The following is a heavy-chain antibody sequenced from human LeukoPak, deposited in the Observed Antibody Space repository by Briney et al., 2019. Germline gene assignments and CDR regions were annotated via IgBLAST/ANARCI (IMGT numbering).Heavy chain of an antibody. CDR1: GFTFSSYG. D-gene: IGHD2-2*02. Sequence: PGGSLRLSCAASGFTFSSYGMHWVRQAPGKGLEWVAVISYDGSNKYYADSVKGRFTISRDNSKNTLYLQMNSLRAEDTAVYYCAKEFGYCSNTSCYMRLYYYYGMDVWGKGTTVTVSS. CDR3: AKEFGYCSNTSCYMRLYYYYGMDV. V-gene: IGHV3-30*18. CDR2: ISYDGSNK. J-gene: IGHJ6*04.